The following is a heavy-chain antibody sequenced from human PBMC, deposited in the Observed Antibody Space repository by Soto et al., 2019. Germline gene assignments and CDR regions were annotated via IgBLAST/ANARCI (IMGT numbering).Heavy chain of an antibody. CDR3: ARRGSGSYYDY. V-gene: IGHV3-23*01. CDR2: ISGSGGST. D-gene: IGHD1-26*01. CDR1: GFTFSSYA. Sequence: EVQLLESGGGLVQPGGSLRLSCAASGFTFSSYAMRWVRQAPGKGLEWVSAISGSGGSTYYADSVKGRFTISRDNSKNTLYLQMNSLRAEDXXVYYCARRGSGSYYDYWGQGTLVTVSS. J-gene: IGHJ4*02.